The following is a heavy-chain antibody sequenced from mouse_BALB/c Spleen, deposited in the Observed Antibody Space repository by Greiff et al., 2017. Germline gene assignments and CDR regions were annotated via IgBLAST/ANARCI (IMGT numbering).Heavy chain of an antibody. CDR1: GYTFTSYY. Sequence: QVQLQQSGPELVKPGASVRISCKASGYTFTSYYIHWVKQRPGQGLEWIGWIYPGNVNTKYNEKFKGKATLTADTSSSTAYMQLSSLTSEDSAVYFCARCGNFYYAMDYWGQGTSVTVSS. CDR3: ARCGNFYYAMDY. CDR2: IYPGNVNT. V-gene: IGHV1S56*01. J-gene: IGHJ4*01. D-gene: IGHD2-1*01.